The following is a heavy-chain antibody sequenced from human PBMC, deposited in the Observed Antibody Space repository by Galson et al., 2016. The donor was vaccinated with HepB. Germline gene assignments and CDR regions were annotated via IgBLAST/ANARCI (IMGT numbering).Heavy chain of an antibody. CDR1: GFGFSSYG. Sequence: SLRLSCAASGFGFSSYGMHWVRQAPGKGLEWTAGIWYDGSNKYYADSVKGRFTISRDNSKTPLYPQMNSLRAEDTALYYCARGAYNWNDVVFWFDPWGQGTLVTVSS. V-gene: IGHV3-33*01. J-gene: IGHJ5*02. CDR2: IWYDGSNK. CDR3: ARGAYNWNDVVFWFDP. D-gene: IGHD1-20*01.